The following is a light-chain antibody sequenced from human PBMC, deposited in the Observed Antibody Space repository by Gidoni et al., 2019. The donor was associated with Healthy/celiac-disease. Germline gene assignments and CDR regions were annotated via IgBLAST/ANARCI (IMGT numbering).Light chain of an antibody. V-gene: IGKV3-15*01. CDR2: GAS. Sequence: SVSPGERATLSCRASQSVNSNLAWYQQKPCQAARLIIYGASTRATGMPARFRGSGSGTELTLTISSMQSEDFAIYYCQQYNNCTPITFGQGTRLEIK. CDR3: QQYNNCTPIT. J-gene: IGKJ5*01. CDR1: QSVNSN.